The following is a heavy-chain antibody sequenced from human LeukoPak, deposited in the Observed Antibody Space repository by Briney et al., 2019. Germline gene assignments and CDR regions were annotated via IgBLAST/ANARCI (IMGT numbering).Heavy chain of an antibody. Sequence: PGGSLRLSCAVSGFTFRNYAIHWVRQDPGKGLEWVAVISYHGSNRYYAGSVKGRFTISRDNSENTLYLQMNSLRAEDTAVYYCARDANWGEFDYWGQGALVTVSS. J-gene: IGHJ4*02. D-gene: IGHD7-27*01. V-gene: IGHV3-30*14. CDR1: GFTFRNYA. CDR2: ISYHGSNR. CDR3: ARDANWGEFDY.